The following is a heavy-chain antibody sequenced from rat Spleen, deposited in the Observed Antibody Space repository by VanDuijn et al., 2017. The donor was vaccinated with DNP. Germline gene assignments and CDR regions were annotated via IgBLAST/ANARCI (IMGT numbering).Heavy chain of an antibody. D-gene: IGHD1-3*01. CDR3: ARHGSFNWFPY. J-gene: IGHJ3*01. CDR1: GFTFSYYW. Sequence: EVQLVESGGDLVQPGRSLELSCVASGFTFSYYWMAWIRQTPERGLEWVATIISYGSRTYYRDSVKGRFTISRDNAKNTLYLQMNSLRSEDTATYYCARHGSFNWFPYWGQGTLVTVSS. CDR2: IISYGSRT. V-gene: IGHV5-7*01.